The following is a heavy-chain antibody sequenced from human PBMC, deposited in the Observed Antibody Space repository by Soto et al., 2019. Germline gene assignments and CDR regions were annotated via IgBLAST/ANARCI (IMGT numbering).Heavy chain of an antibody. Sequence: GXSVKVSCKASGYTFTSYGIIWVRQAPGQGLEWMGWISAYNGNTNYAQKLQGRVTMTTDTSTSTAYMELRSLRSDDTAVYYCARNQYCSGGSCYDWFDPWGQGTLVTVSS. V-gene: IGHV1-18*01. D-gene: IGHD2-15*01. J-gene: IGHJ5*02. CDR3: ARNQYCSGGSCYDWFDP. CDR1: GYTFTSYG. CDR2: ISAYNGNT.